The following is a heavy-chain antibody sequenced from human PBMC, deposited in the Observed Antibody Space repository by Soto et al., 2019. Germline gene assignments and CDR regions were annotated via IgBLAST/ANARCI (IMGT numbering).Heavy chain of an antibody. CDR2: IHHSGST. CDR3: ARRLYYDSSGFEGGGMDV. V-gene: IGHV4-34*01. D-gene: IGHD3-22*01. CDR1: GGSFSDYY. Sequence: SETLSLTCAVYGGSFSDYYWTWIRQPPGKGLEWIGEIHHSGSTNYNPSLKSRVTISVDTSKNQFSLKLSSVTAADTAVYYCARRLYYDSSGFEGGGMDVWGQGTTVTGLL. J-gene: IGHJ6*02.